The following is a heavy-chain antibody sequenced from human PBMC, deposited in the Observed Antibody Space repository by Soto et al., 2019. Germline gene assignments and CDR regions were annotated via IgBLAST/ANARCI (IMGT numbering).Heavy chain of an antibody. CDR3: DRQRTTVVTQAYFDH. CDR1: GESISSSSYY. Sequence: XGTLSLPCIVSGESISSSSYYWGWIRQPPGKGLEWIGSIYYSGRTYYNPSFKSRVTISIDTSKNQFSLKLSSVTATDTDVYYCDRQRTTVVTQAYFDHWGQGALVTVXS. J-gene: IGHJ4*02. CDR2: IYYSGRT. D-gene: IGHD2-21*02. V-gene: IGHV4-39*01.